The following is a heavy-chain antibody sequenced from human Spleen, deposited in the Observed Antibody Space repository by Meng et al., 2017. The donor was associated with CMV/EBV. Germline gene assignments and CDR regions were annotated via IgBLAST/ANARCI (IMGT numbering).Heavy chain of an antibody. CDR2: IYYSGST. D-gene: IGHD3-3*01. Sequence: QLRLQESGPVLVKPSETLSLTCTVSGGSISSSSYYWGWIRQPPGKGLEWIGSIYYSGSTYYNPSLKSRVTISVDTSKNQFSLKLSSVTAADTAVYYCARDTLLRPDYWGQGTLVTVSS. CDR3: ARDTLLRPDY. CDR1: GGSISSSSYY. V-gene: IGHV4-39*07. J-gene: IGHJ4*02.